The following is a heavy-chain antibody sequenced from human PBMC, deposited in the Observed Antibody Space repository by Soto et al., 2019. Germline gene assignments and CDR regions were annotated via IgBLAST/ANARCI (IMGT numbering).Heavy chain of an antibody. CDR2: ISSKTDGGKI. CDR1: GFTFSDPW. J-gene: IGHJ4*02. Sequence: DVLLVESGGGLVKPGGSLRLSCAASGFTFSDPWMNWVRQASGKGLEWVGRISSKTDGGKIDYAAPVKGSVTISRDDSQNTLYLQMNSLKTDDTAVYYCSTDVGDYWGQGTLVTVS. CDR3: STDVGDY. D-gene: IGHD1-26*01. V-gene: IGHV3-15*07.